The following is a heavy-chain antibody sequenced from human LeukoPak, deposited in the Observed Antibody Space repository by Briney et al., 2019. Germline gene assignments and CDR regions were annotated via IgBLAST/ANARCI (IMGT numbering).Heavy chain of an antibody. J-gene: IGHJ4*02. D-gene: IGHD5-24*01. Sequence: PSETLSLTCAVYGGSFSDSYWSWIRQPPGKGLEWIGEINHSGSTKYNPSLKSRVTISVDTSKNQFSLRLSSVTAADTAVYYCATSVEMATSTEFDYWGQGTLVTVSS. V-gene: IGHV4-34*01. CDR3: ATSVEMATSTEFDY. CDR2: INHSGST. CDR1: GGSFSDSY.